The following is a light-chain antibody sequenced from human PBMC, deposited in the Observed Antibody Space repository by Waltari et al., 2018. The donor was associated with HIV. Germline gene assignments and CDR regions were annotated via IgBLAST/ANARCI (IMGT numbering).Light chain of an antibody. V-gene: IGLV1-47*01. CDR1: SSNIGSNY. CDR2: RNN. J-gene: IGLJ1*01. CDR3: AVWGDSLNSYV. Sequence: QSVLTQPPSASGTPGQRVTISCSGSSSNIGSNYVYWYQPLPGTAPKLLIDRNNQRPSGVPDRFSGSKSGTSASLAISGLRSEDEADYYCAVWGDSLNSYVFGTGTEVTVL.